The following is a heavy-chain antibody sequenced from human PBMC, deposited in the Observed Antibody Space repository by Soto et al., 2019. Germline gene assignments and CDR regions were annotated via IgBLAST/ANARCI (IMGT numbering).Heavy chain of an antibody. CDR1: GYTFTNFG. CDR2: ISAYNGNT. D-gene: IGHD3-22*01. V-gene: IGHV1-18*01. Sequence: ASVKVSCKASGYTFTNFGISWVRQAPGQGLEWMGWISAYNGNTNYAQNFQGRVTMTTDTSTSTAYMELRSLRSDDTAVYYCARDDSSGYIPGYWGQGTLVTVSS. J-gene: IGHJ4*02. CDR3: ARDDSSGYIPGY.